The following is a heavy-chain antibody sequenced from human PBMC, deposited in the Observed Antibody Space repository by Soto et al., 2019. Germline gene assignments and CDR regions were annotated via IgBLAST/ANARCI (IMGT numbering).Heavy chain of an antibody. Sequence: EVQLVDSGEGLVQPGESRRPSCAAPGSTSSTNWSHGAGQPPGKGRGGASRINSDGSSTSYAGSVKGRFTISRDNAKNTLYLQMNSLRAEDTAVYYCVRTSLVVAAATREDYWGQGTLVTVSS. V-gene: IGHV3-74*01. D-gene: IGHD2-15*01. CDR1: GSTSSTNW. CDR3: VRTSLVVAAATREDY. CDR2: INSDGSST. J-gene: IGHJ4*02.